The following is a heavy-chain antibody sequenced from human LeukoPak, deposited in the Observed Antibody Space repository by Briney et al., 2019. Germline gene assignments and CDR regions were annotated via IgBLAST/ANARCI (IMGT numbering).Heavy chain of an antibody. CDR1: GGSISSYY. CDR2: INHSGST. J-gene: IGHJ4*02. D-gene: IGHD3-22*01. CDR3: ARRKSSSGYFDY. V-gene: IGHV4-34*01. Sequence: PSETLSLTCTVSGGSISSYYWSWIRQPPGKGLEWIGEINHSGSTNYNPSLKSRVTISVDTSKNQFSLKLSSVTAADTAVYYCARRKSSSGYFDYWGQGTLVTVSS.